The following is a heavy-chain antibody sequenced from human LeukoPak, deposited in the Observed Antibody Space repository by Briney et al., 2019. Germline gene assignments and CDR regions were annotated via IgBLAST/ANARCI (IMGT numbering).Heavy chain of an antibody. D-gene: IGHD3-16*01. Sequence: GASVKVSCTASGYTFTRYGVTWVRQAPGQGLEWMGWICGYNGNTKYSQKLQDRVTMSTDTSTNTAYMELRSLTSDDTGIYYCARGGGVDTTVHLDNWGQGILVTVSS. CDR1: GYTFTRYG. CDR2: ICGYNGNT. J-gene: IGHJ4*02. V-gene: IGHV1-18*01. CDR3: ARGGGVDTTVHLDN.